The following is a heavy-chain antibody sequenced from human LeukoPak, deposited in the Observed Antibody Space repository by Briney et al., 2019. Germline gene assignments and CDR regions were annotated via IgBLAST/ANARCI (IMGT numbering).Heavy chain of an antibody. J-gene: IGHJ4*02. D-gene: IGHD2-15*01. CDR2: ISSSSTI. V-gene: IGHV3-48*02. CDR1: RFTFSSYS. Sequence: GSLRLSCAASRFTFSSYSMNWVRQAPGKGLEWVSYISSSSTIYYADSVKGRFTISRDNAKNSLYLQMNSLRDEDTAVYYCARSLYCSGGSCRVPYWGQGTLVTVSS. CDR3: ARSLYCSGGSCRVPY.